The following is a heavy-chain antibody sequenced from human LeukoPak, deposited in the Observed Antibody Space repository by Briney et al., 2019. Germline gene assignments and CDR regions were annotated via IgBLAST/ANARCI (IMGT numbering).Heavy chain of an antibody. V-gene: IGHV3-7*03. Sequence: GGSLRLSCAASGFTFSNYWMNWVRQAPGKGLEWVAGIQQDGSATYYVDSVKGRFTISRDNARNSLDLQMNSLRAGDTAFYYCAKDTGSSSWNYFDYWGQGTLVTVSS. CDR2: IQQDGSAT. J-gene: IGHJ4*02. D-gene: IGHD6-13*01. CDR1: GFTFSNYW. CDR3: AKDTGSSSWNYFDY.